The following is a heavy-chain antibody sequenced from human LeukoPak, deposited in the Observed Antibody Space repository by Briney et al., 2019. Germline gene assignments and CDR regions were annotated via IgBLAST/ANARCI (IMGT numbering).Heavy chain of an antibody. D-gene: IGHD6-13*01. Sequence: SETLSLTCAVYGGSFSGYYWSWIRQPPGKGLEWIGEINHSGSTNYNPSLKSRVTISVDTSKNQFSLKLSSVTAADTAVYCCARRRSSSWYGGGYYYYGMDVWGQGTTVTVSS. CDR3: ARRRSSSWYGGGYYYYGMDV. V-gene: IGHV4-34*01. CDR2: INHSGST. J-gene: IGHJ6*02. CDR1: GGSFSGYY.